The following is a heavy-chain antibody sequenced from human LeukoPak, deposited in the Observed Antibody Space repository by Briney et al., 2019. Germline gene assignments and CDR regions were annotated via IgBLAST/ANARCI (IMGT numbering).Heavy chain of an antibody. J-gene: IGHJ4*02. Sequence: GGSLRLSCAASGFTVSNNYMSWVRQAPGKGLEWVSVIYSGGSTYYADSVKGRFTISRDNSKNTLYLQMNSLRGEDTAMYYCASTRYGSGSYMAFDYWGQGTLVTVSS. CDR3: ASTRYGSGSYMAFDY. CDR1: GFTVSNNY. CDR2: IYSGGST. D-gene: IGHD3-10*01. V-gene: IGHV3-53*01.